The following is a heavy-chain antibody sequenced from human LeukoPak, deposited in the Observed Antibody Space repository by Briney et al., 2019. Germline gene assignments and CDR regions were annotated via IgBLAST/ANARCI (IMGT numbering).Heavy chain of an antibody. CDR3: ARHGGPTERSGYLYYLDY. CDR2: IHYTGTT. V-gene: IGHV4-59*08. Sequence: PSETLSLTCSVSAGSISPYYWSCIRHPPRKELEYIWFIHYTGTTNYNPSLKSRLPISVDTSNNQYSLNLSSVTAADTAVYYCARHGGPTERSGYLYYLDYWGQGTLVTVSS. CDR1: AGSISPYY. D-gene: IGHD3-22*01. J-gene: IGHJ4*02.